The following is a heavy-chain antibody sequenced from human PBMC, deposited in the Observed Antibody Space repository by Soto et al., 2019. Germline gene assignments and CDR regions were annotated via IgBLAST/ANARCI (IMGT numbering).Heavy chain of an antibody. CDR2: MNPNIGNT. V-gene: IGHV1-8*01. Sequence: ASVKVSCKASGYTFTSYDINWVRQATGQGLEWMGWMNPNIGNTGYAQKFQGRVTMTRNTSISTAYMKLSSLKSEDTAVYYFVTAATGMDVWGQGTTVTVSS. CDR1: GYTFTSYD. CDR3: VTAATGMDV. J-gene: IGHJ6*02. D-gene: IGHD1-26*01.